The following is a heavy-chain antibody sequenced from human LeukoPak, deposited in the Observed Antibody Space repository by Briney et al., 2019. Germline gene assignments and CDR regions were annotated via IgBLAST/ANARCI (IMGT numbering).Heavy chain of an antibody. CDR1: GGSISSYY. D-gene: IGHD3-22*01. CDR3: ARVHSSGYYYRFDY. CDR2: IYYSGST. V-gene: IGHV4-59*01. J-gene: IGHJ4*02. Sequence: PSETLSLTCTVSGGSISSYYWSWIRQPPGKGLEWIGYIYYSGSTNYNPSLKSRVTISVDTSKNQFSLKLSSVTAADTAVYYCARVHSSGYYYRFDYWGQGTLVTVSS.